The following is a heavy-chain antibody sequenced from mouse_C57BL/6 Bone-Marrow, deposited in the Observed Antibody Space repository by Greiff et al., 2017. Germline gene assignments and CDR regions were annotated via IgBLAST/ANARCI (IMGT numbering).Heavy chain of an antibody. CDR1: GFTFSDYY. Sequence: EVKLVESEGGLVQPGSSMKLSCTASGFTFSDYYMAWVRQVPEKGLEWVANINYDGSSTYYLDSLKSRFIISRDNAKNILYLQMRRLKSEDTATFYCARSTMCNYFDYWGQGTTLTVSS. J-gene: IGHJ2*01. V-gene: IGHV5-16*01. D-gene: IGHD2-1*01. CDR2: INYDGSST. CDR3: ARSTMCNYFDY.